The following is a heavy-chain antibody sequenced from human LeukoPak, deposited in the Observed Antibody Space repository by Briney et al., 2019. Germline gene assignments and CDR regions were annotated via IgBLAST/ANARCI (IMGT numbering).Heavy chain of an antibody. CDR3: ARVKVVVVNIRAFDI. V-gene: IGHV4-38-2*02. CDR2: IYHSGST. J-gene: IGHJ3*02. D-gene: IGHD3-22*01. CDR1: GYSISSGYY. Sequence: SETLSLTCTVSGYSISSGYYWGWIRQPPGKGLEWIGSIYHSGSTYYNPSLKSRVTISVDTSKNQFSLKLSSVTAADTAVYYCARVKVVVVNIRAFDIWGQGTMVTVSS.